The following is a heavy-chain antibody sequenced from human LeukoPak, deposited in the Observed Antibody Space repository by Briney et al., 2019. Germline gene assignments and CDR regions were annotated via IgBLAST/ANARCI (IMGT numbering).Heavy chain of an antibody. CDR1: GGSISSSSYY. CDR2: IYYSGST. D-gene: IGHD3-3*01. V-gene: IGHV4-39*01. J-gene: IGHJ4*02. CDR3: ASQLRKGYYGDY. Sequence: SETLSLTCTVSGGSISSSSYYWGWIRQPPGKGLEWIGSIYYSGSTYYNPSLKSRVTISVDTSKNQFSLKLSSVTAADTAVYYCASQLRKGYYGDYWGQGTLVTVSS.